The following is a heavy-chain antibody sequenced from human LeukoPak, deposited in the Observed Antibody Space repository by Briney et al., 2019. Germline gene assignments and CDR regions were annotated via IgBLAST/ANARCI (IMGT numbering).Heavy chain of an antibody. Sequence: GGSLRLSCAASGFTFSDYYMSWIRQAPGKGLEWVSYISSSSSTIYYADSVKGRFTISRDNSKNTLYLQMNSLRAEDTAVYYCARVGIRRDYGTPYYWGQGTLVTVSS. J-gene: IGHJ4*02. CDR1: GFTFSDYY. CDR2: ISSSSSTI. V-gene: IGHV3-11*04. D-gene: IGHD4-17*01. CDR3: ARVGIRRDYGTPYY.